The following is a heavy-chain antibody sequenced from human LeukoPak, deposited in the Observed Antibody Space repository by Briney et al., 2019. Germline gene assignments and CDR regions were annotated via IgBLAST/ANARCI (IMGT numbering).Heavy chain of an antibody. CDR1: GFTFSGSA. V-gene: IGHV3-73*01. D-gene: IGHD5-24*01. J-gene: IGHJ3*02. Sequence: QSGGSLRLSCAASGFTFSGSAMHWGRQASGEGLEWGGRIRSKANSYATAYAASVKGRFTISRDDSKNTAYLQMNSLKTEDTAVYYCTRREEMATTGDFDIWGQGTMVTVSS. CDR2: IRSKANSYAT. CDR3: TRREEMATTGDFDI.